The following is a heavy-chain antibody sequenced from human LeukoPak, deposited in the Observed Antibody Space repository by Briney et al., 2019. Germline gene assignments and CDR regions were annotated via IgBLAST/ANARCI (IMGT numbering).Heavy chain of an antibody. CDR1: GYTFTSYY. Sequence: ASVKVPCKASGYTFTSYYMHWVRQAPGQGLEWMGVINPSGGSTNYAQKFQGRVTMTRDTSTSTVYMELRSLRSEDTAVYSCARGVHNYGNFDFWGQGTLVTVSS. V-gene: IGHV1-46*01. CDR3: ARGVHNYGNFDF. J-gene: IGHJ4*02. D-gene: IGHD5-18*01. CDR2: INPSGGST.